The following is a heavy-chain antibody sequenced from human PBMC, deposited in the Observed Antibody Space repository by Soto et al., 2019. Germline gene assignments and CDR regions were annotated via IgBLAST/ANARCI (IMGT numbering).Heavy chain of an antibody. D-gene: IGHD3-22*01. J-gene: IGHJ4*02. CDR3: ARSGPRYYYDSSGHCLDY. Sequence: GGSLRLSCAASGFTFSSYSMNWVRQAPGKGLEWVSSISSSSSYIYYADSVKGRFTISRDNAKNSLYLQMNSLRAEDTAVYYCARSGPRYYYDSSGHCLDYWGQGTLVTVSS. CDR1: GFTFSSYS. CDR2: ISSSSSYI. V-gene: IGHV3-21*01.